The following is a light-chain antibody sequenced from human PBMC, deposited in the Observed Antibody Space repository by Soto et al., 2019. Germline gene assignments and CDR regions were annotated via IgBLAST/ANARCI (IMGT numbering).Light chain of an antibody. CDR2: TNN. Sequence: QSLLTQPPSASATPGQRVTISCSGSNSNIGTNTVNWYQQLPGTAPRLLIYTNNQRPSGVPQRFSGSKTGTSASLAIGGLQSEDGAHYYCSSYTSSSTVVFGGGTKLTVL. CDR1: NSNIGTNT. V-gene: IGLV1-44*01. J-gene: IGLJ2*01. CDR3: SSYTSSSTVV.